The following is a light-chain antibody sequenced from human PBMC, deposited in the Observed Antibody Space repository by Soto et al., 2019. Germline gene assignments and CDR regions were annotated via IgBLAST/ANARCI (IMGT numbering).Light chain of an antibody. CDR2: GNS. CDR3: QSYDSSLEGV. Sequence: QSVLTQPPSVSGAPGQRVTISCTGSSSNIGAGYDVHWYQQLPGTAPNLLIYGNSNRPSGVPDRFSGSKSGTSASLAITGLQAEDEADYYCQSYDSSLEGVFGGGTKLT. CDR1: SSNIGAGYD. J-gene: IGLJ2*01. V-gene: IGLV1-40*01.